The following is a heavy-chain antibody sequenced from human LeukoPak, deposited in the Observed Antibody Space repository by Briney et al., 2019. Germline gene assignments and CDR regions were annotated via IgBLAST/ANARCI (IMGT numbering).Heavy chain of an antibody. CDR3: ARVRGVTTLGY. CDR2: INPNSGGT. D-gene: IGHD4-17*01. J-gene: IGHJ4*02. V-gene: IGHV1-2*04. Sequence: MGSINPNSGGTNYAQKFQGWLTMTRDTSISTAYMELSRLRSDDTAVYYCARVRGVTTLGYWGQGTLVTVSS.